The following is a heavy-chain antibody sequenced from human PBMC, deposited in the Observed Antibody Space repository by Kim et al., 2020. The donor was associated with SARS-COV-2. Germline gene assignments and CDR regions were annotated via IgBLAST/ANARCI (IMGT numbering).Heavy chain of an antibody. Sequence: GGSLRLSCVASGFTVSAYYMSWIRQSPGKGLEWVSYISSVSSHTNYADSVKGRFTISRDNAKNLLFLQMNSLRAEDTAVYYCAIYMGQGAFDYLGQGTL. J-gene: IGHJ4*02. CDR1: GFTVSAYY. CDR3: AIYMGQGAFDY. D-gene: IGHD3-10*01. V-gene: IGHV3-11*03. CDR2: ISSVSSHT.